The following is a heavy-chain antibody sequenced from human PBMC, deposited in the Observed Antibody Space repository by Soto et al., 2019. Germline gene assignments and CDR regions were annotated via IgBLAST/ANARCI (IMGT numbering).Heavy chain of an antibody. CDR3: AREVIAATGTIRWFDP. CDR1: RFTFSRHW. J-gene: IGHJ5*02. Sequence: PGGSLRLSCAASRFTFSRHWMHWVRQTPGKGPVWVSRINDNGSSTKYADSVKGRFTIARENAKNTVFLQMSSLRAEDTAVYYCAREVIAATGTIRWFDPWGQGTLVTVSS. CDR2: INDNGSST. D-gene: IGHD6-25*01. V-gene: IGHV3-74*03.